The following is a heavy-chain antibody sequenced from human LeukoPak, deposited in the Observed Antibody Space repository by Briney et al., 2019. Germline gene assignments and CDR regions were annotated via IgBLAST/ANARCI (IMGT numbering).Heavy chain of an antibody. CDR1: GFTFSIYW. CDR3: VSFYETY. Sequence: GGSLRLSCAASGFTFSIYWMSWVRQAPGKGLEWVASMKGDGSVKHFLDSVEGRFTISKDNAKNTVYLQMNSLRAEDTAVYYCVSFYETYWGRGTLVTVSS. D-gene: IGHD2/OR15-2a*01. J-gene: IGHJ4*02. V-gene: IGHV3-7*01. CDR2: MKGDGSVK.